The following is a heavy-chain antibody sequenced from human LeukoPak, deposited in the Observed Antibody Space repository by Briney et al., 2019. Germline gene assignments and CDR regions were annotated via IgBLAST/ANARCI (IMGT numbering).Heavy chain of an antibody. CDR3: ARAGGHYYFDY. Sequence: GGSLRLSCAASGFTFSSYWMHWVRQAPGKGLVWVSRINSDGSSTSYADSVKGRFTISRDNAKNTLYLQMNSLRAEDTAVYYCARAGGHYYFDYWGQGTLVTVSS. D-gene: IGHD3-16*01. J-gene: IGHJ4*02. CDR1: GFTFSSYW. CDR2: INSDGSST. V-gene: IGHV3-74*01.